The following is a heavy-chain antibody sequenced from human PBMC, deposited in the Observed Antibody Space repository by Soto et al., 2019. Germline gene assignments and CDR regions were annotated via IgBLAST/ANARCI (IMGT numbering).Heavy chain of an antibody. CDR2: INHSGST. CDR3: ARPIAAAGRYHYYYLDV. D-gene: IGHD6-13*01. Sequence: PSETLSLTCAVYGGSFSGYYWSWIRQPPGKGLEWIGEINHSGSTNYNPSLKSRVTISVDTSKNQFSLKLSSVTAADTAVYYCARPIAAAGRYHYYYLDVWGKGTTVTVSS. V-gene: IGHV4-34*01. CDR1: GGSFSGYY. J-gene: IGHJ6*03.